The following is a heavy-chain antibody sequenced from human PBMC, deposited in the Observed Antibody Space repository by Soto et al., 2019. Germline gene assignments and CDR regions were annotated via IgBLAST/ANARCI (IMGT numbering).Heavy chain of an antibody. Sequence: QVQLVQSGAEVKKPGASVRVSCEASGYRFTTHYIHWVRQAPGQRLEWMGRMNVGTGGTTYAHKFQGRVTMTRDTSIRKAYLEVSSVKSDDTAMYYCARDGNFALRGYSFGFDFWGQGTLVTVSS. D-gene: IGHD5-18*01. CDR1: GYRFTTHY. V-gene: IGHV1-2*06. CDR2: MNVGTGGT. J-gene: IGHJ4*02. CDR3: ARDGNFALRGYSFGFDF.